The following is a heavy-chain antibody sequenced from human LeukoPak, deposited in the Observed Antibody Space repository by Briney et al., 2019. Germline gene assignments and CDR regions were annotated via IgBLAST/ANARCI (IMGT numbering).Heavy chain of an antibody. CDR2: LYSDGNT. V-gene: IGHV3-53*05. D-gene: IGHD2-2*01. CDR1: GFTVITND. CDR3: AKKSTSDAFDI. Sequence: PGGSLRLSCAASGFTVITNDMTWVRQAPGKGLEWVSVLYSDGNTKYADSVKGRFTISRDNSKNTLYLQMNSLRAEDTAVYYCAKKSTSDAFDIWGQGTMVTVSP. J-gene: IGHJ3*02.